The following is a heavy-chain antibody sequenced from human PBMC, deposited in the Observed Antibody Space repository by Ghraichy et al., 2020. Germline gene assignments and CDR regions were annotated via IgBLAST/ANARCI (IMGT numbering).Heavy chain of an antibody. Sequence: SRTLSLTCAISGDSVSSNSAAWNWIRQSPSRGLEWLGRTYHRSKCYNDYAVSVKSRITINPDTSKNQFSLHLNSVTPVDTAVYYCARVQLGSDYYYMDVWGQGTTVTVSS. CDR3: ARVQLGSDYYYMDV. CDR1: GDSVSSNSAA. V-gene: IGHV6-1*01. J-gene: IGHJ6*03. D-gene: IGHD3-10*02. CDR2: TYHRSKCYN.